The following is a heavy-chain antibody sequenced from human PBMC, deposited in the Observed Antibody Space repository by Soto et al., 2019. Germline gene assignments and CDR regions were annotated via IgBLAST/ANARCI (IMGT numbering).Heavy chain of an antibody. J-gene: IGHJ4*02. Sequence: EVQLLESGGGLVQPGGSLRLSCAASGFTFSSYAMSWVRQAPGTGLEWVSAISGSGGSTYYADSVKGRFTISRHNSKNPLYLQMNSLRAEDTAVYYCAKTRRIAVAVPFDYWGQGTLVTVSS. D-gene: IGHD6-19*01. CDR3: AKTRRIAVAVPFDY. V-gene: IGHV3-23*01. CDR1: GFTFSSYA. CDR2: ISGSGGST.